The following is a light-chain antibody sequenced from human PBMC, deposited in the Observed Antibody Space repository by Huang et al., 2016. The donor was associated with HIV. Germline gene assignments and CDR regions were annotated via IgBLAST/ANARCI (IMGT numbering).Light chain of an antibody. CDR3: QQFNNYPPLT. Sequence: AIQLTQSPSSLSASVGDRVTITCRASQDISSALAWYQQKPGKAPKLLIYDASRWESGVPSRFSGSGSGTDFTLTISSLQPEDFATYYCQQFNNYPPLTFGGGTKVQIK. V-gene: IGKV1D-13*01. CDR2: DAS. CDR1: QDISSA. J-gene: IGKJ4*01.